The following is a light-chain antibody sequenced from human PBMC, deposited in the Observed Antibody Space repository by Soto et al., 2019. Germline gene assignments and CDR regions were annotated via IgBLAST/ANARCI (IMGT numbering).Light chain of an antibody. CDR1: SSDVGGYNY. CDR3: SSYTNSRVPV. CDR2: DVS. Sequence: QSALTQPASVSGSPGQSITISCTGTSSDVGGYNYVSWYQQHPGRAPKLIISDVSNRPSGVSDRFSGSKSGNTASLTISWLQAEDEADYYCSSYTNSRVPVFGGGPKLTVL. V-gene: IGLV2-14*03. J-gene: IGLJ2*01.